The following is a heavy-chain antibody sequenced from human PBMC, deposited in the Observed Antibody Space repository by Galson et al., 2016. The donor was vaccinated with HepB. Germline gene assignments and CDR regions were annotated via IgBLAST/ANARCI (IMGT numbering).Heavy chain of an antibody. D-gene: IGHD4-23*01. CDR3: TRDFYGDYGGNYYYYYAMAV. CDR1: GFTFGDYH. J-gene: IGHJ6*02. CDR2: IRSKAYDGTT. V-gene: IGHV3-49*03. Sequence: SLRLSCAGSGFTFGDYHMSWFRQAPGKGLEWVGFIRSKAYDGTTEYAASVKGRFTISRDDSKSLAYLHMSSLKTEDTAVFYCTRDFYGDYGGNYYYYYAMAVWGQGTTVTVSS.